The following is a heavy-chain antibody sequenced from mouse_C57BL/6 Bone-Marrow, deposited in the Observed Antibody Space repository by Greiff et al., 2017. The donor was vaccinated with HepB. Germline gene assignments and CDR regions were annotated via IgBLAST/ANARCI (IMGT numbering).Heavy chain of an antibody. CDR3: ARPSYYGSSFDY. D-gene: IGHD1-1*01. CDR1: GFNIKNTY. CDR2: IDPANGNT. Sequence: VHVKQSVAELVRPGASVKLSCTASGFNIKNTYMHWVKQRPEQGLEWIGRIDPANGNTKYAPKFQGKATITADTSSNTAYLQLSSLTSEDTAIYYCARPSYYGSSFDYWGQGTTLTVSS. V-gene: IGHV14-3*01. J-gene: IGHJ2*01.